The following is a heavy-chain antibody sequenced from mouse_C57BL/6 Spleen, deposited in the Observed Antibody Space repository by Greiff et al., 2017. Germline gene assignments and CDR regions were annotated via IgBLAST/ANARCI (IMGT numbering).Heavy chain of an antibody. CDR2: IWRGGST. CDR1: GFSLTSYG. Sequence: VHLVESGPGLVQPSQSLSITCTVSGFSLTSYGVHWVRQSPGKGLEWLGVIWRGGSTDYNAAFMSRLSITKDNSKGQVFFKMNSLQADDTAIYYCAKNTVVATYWYFDVWGTGTTVTVSS. CDR3: AKNTVVATYWYFDV. V-gene: IGHV2-5*01. J-gene: IGHJ1*03. D-gene: IGHD1-1*01.